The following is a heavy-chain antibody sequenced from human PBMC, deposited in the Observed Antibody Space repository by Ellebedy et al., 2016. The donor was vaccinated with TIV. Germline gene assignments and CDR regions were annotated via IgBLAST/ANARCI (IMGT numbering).Heavy chain of an antibody. CDR1: GFTFSTYA. CDR3: ARYGTGGYRGTFDI. D-gene: IGHD2-8*02. V-gene: IGHV3-23*01. CDR2: ISGSGDST. Sequence: GESLKISCAASGFTFSTYAMSWVRQAPGKGLEWVPGISGSGDSTYYADSLKGRFTISRDISKNTRYLQMNSRRAEDTAVYHCARYGTGGYRGTFDIWGQGTMVTVSS. J-gene: IGHJ3*02.